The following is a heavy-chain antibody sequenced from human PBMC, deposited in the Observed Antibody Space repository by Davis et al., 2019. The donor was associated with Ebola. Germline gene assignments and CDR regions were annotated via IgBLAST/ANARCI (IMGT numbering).Heavy chain of an antibody. D-gene: IGHD3-3*01. CDR3: ARGAGRFSYYYGMDV. CDR2: IYYSGST. J-gene: IGHJ6*02. CDR1: GGYISGYY. V-gene: IGHV4-59*08. Sequence: SETLSLTCTVSGGYISGYYWSWIRQPPGKGLEWIGYIYYSGSTNYNPSLKSRVTISVDTSKNQFSLKLSSVTAADTAVYYCARGAGRFSYYYGMDVWGQGTTVTVSS.